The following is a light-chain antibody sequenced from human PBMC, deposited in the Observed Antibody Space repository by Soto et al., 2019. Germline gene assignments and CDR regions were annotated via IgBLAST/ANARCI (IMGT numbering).Light chain of an antibody. Sequence: QSVLTQPPSASGTPGQKVTISCSGSRSNIGSNTVNWYQQRPGTAPKLLIYSNNQRPSGVPARFSGSKSGTSASLAISGLQSEDEADYYCAAWDDSLDAYYVFGTGTKVTVL. CDR2: SNN. J-gene: IGLJ1*01. CDR3: AAWDDSLDAYYV. CDR1: RSNIGSNT. V-gene: IGLV1-44*01.